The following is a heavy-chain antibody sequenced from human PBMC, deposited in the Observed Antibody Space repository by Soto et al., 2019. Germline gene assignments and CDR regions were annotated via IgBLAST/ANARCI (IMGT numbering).Heavy chain of an antibody. CDR2: IYSGGTT. V-gene: IGHV3-53*04. J-gene: IGHJ3*02. CDR1: GFTVSSNY. Sequence: PGGSLRLSCAASGFTVSSNYMSWVRQAPGKGLEWVSVIYSGGTTYYADSVKGRFTISRHNSKNTLYLQMNSLRAEDTAVYYCARGAYCSGDKCYAHAFDIWGQGTMVTVSS. D-gene: IGHD2-15*01. CDR3: ARGAYCSGDKCYAHAFDI.